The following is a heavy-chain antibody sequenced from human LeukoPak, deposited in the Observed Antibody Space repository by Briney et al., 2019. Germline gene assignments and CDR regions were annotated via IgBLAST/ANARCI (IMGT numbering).Heavy chain of an antibody. V-gene: IGHV3-30*18. D-gene: IGHD6-13*01. CDR3: AKDGGPPAAATVNYYYYYGMDV. CDR1: GFTFSSYG. CDR2: ISYDGSNK. Sequence: GGSLRLSCAASGFTFSSYGMHWVRQAPGKGLEWVAVISYDGSNKYYADSVKGRFTISRDNSKNTLYLQMNSLRAEDTAVYYCAKDGGPPAAATVNYYYYYGMDVWGQGTTVTVSS. J-gene: IGHJ6*02.